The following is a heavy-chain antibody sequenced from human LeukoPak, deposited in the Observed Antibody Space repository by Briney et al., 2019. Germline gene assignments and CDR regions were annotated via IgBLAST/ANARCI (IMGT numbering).Heavy chain of an antibody. D-gene: IGHD5-18*01. Sequence: SVKVSCKASGYTFTSYYMHWVRQAPGQGLEWMGGIIPIFGTANYAQKFQGRVTITADESTSTAYMELSSLRSEDTAVYYCAGGRGYSYGPKEPWGQGTLVTVSS. CDR2: IIPIFGTA. CDR1: GYTFTSYY. CDR3: AGGRGYSYGPKEP. J-gene: IGHJ5*02. V-gene: IGHV1-69*13.